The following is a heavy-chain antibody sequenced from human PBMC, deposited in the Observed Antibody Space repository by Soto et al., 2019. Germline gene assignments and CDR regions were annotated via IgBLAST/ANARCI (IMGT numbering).Heavy chain of an antibody. CDR2: INPSRGGT. V-gene: IGHV1-2*02. D-gene: IGHD6-13*01. Sequence: QVQLVQSGAEVKKPGASVKVSCKASGYPLTAKYLHWVRQAPGQGLEWMGWINPSRGGTKEAQKFRGRVTMTRDTSISAAYMELSRLTSDDTAVYYCAKGGSSWTEWFDPWGQGTLVTVSS. CDR3: AKGGSSWTEWFDP. J-gene: IGHJ5*02. CDR1: GYPLTAKY.